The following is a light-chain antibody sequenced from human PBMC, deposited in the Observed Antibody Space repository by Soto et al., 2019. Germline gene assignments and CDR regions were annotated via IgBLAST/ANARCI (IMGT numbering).Light chain of an antibody. CDR3: QLYKSWPPLYT. J-gene: IGKJ2*01. V-gene: IGKV3D-15*01. CDR2: DAS. CDR1: QRISNK. Sequence: EIVMTQSPVTLSVSPGDRATLSCRASQRISNKLAWYQQRPCQSPRLILCDASPRANAIPARFSGSGSGTEFTLTISILQSEDFAVYFCQLYKSWPPLYTFGQGTKLDIK.